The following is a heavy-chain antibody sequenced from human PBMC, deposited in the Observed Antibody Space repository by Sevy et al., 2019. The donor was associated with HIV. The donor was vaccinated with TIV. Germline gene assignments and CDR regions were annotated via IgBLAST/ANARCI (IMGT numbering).Heavy chain of an antibody. CDR2: IYYSGST. D-gene: IGHD3-3*01. V-gene: IGHV4-59*08. CDR1: GGSISSYY. Sequence: SETLSLTCTVSGGSISSYYWSWIRQPPGKGLEWIGYIYYSGSTNYNPSLKSRVTISVDTSKNQFSLKLSSVTAADTAVYYCARHQYDFWSGYHPYYFDYWGQGTLVTVSS. J-gene: IGHJ4*02. CDR3: ARHQYDFWSGYHPYYFDY.